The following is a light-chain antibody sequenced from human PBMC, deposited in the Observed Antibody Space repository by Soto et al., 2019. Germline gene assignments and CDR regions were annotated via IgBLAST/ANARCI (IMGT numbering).Light chain of an antibody. CDR1: SDDLGSYNH. CDR3: ISYGGSNSVYYV. J-gene: IGLJ1*01. V-gene: IGLV2-8*01. CDR2: EVS. Sequence: QSVLTQPPSASGSPGQSVTISCTGTSDDLGSYNHVSWYQQHPGKAPKLMIYEVSMRPSGVPDRFSGSKSGNTASLTVSGLQAEDEADYYCISYGGSNSVYYVFGTGTKVTVL.